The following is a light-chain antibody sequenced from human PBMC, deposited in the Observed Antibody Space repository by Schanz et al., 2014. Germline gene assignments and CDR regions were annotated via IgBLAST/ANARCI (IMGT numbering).Light chain of an antibody. CDR2: LGS. V-gene: IGKV2-28*01. Sequence: DIVLTQSPLSLPVTPGEPASISCRSSQSLLHSNGYNYLEWYLQKPGQSPQLLIYLGSNRASGVPDRFGGCGSGTDFTLKTRRGEAGDVGVYYCMQALKTPVPFGKGPKVEIK. CDR1: QSLLHSNGYNY. J-gene: IGKJ1*01. CDR3: MQALKTPVP.